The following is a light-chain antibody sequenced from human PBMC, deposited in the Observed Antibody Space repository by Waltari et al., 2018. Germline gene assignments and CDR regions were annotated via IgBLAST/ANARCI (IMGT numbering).Light chain of an antibody. Sequence: ELVMTQSPATLSVSPGERATLSCRASQSVSSNLAWYQQKPGQAPRLLIFCASTRATGIPARFSGSGSGTEFTLTISSLQSEDFAIYYCQQYNNWPYTFGQGTKLEIK. CDR1: QSVSSN. V-gene: IGKV3-15*01. CDR3: QQYNNWPYT. J-gene: IGKJ2*01. CDR2: CAS.